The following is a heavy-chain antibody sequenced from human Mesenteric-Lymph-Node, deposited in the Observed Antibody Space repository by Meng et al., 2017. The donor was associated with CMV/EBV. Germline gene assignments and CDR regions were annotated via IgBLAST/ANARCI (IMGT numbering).Heavy chain of an antibody. CDR2: INVGKGST. D-gene: IGHD6-19*01. Sequence: YSFTSDAMHWVRQAPGQGLEWMGWINVGKGSTQYSQNLQDRVIITRDTSASTVYMELGSLRSGDTAVYYCAREPSPGYSSGWKNFDNWGQGTLVTVSS. J-gene: IGHJ4*02. CDR3: AREPSPGYSSGWKNFDN. V-gene: IGHV1-3*01. CDR1: YSFTSDA.